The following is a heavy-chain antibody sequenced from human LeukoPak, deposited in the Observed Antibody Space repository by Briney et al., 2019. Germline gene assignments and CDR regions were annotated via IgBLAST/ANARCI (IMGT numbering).Heavy chain of an antibody. CDR3: ASYSGSPRWFDP. Sequence: SETLSLTCTVSGGSISSYYWGWIRQPPGKGLEWIGSIYYSGSTYYNPSLKSRVTISVDTSKNQFSLKLSSVTAADTAVYYCASYSGSPRWFDPWGQGTLVTVSS. D-gene: IGHD1-26*01. CDR1: GGSISSYY. CDR2: IYYSGST. J-gene: IGHJ5*02. V-gene: IGHV4-39*07.